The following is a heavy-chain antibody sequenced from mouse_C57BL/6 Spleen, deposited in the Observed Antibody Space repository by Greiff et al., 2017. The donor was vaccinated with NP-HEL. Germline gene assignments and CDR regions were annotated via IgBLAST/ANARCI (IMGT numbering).Heavy chain of an antibody. Sequence: VQLQQSGPELVKPGALVKISCKASGYSFTSYYIHWVKQRPGQGLEWIGWIYPGSGNTKYNEKFKGKATLTADTSSSTAYMQLSSLTSEDSAVYYCARGVYGNSFDYWGQGTTLTVSS. J-gene: IGHJ2*01. CDR3: ARGVYGNSFDY. V-gene: IGHV1-66*01. CDR2: IYPGSGNT. D-gene: IGHD2-1*01. CDR1: GYSFTSYY.